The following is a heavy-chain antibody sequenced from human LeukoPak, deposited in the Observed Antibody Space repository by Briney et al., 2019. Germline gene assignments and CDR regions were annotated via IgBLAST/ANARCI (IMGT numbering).Heavy chain of an antibody. D-gene: IGHD3-3*01. CDR3: ARTGIWSGYYTFDY. CDR1: GGSISRYY. J-gene: IGHJ4*02. CDR2: IYYTGTT. Sequence: SETLSLTCTVSGGSISRYYWSWIRQPPGEGLEWIGYIYYTGTTDYNPSLKNRVTMSVDTSKNQFSLKLSSVTTADTAVYYCARTGIWSGYYTFDYWGQGSLVTVSS. V-gene: IGHV4-59*01.